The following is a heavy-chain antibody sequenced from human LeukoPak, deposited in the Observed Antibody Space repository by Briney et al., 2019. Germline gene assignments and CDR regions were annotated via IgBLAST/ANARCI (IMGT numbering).Heavy chain of an antibody. J-gene: IGHJ3*02. Sequence: SETLSLTCTVSGGSISSYYWSWIRQPPGKGLEWIGYIYYSGSTNYNPSLKSRVTISVDTSKNQFSLKLSSVTAAVTAVYYCARDIGPYCSGGSCYSWGAFDIWGQGTMVTVSS. CDR3: ARDIGPYCSGGSCYSWGAFDI. V-gene: IGHV4-59*01. CDR1: GGSISSYY. CDR2: IYYSGST. D-gene: IGHD2-15*01.